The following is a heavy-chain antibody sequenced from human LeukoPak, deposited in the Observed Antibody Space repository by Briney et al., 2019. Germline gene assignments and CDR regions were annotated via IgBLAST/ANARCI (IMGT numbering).Heavy chain of an antibody. V-gene: IGHV1-18*01. CDR1: GYNFNSYG. D-gene: IGHD6-19*01. CDR2: ISAYDGNT. Sequence: ASVKVSCKASGYNFNSYGINWVRQAPGQGLEWMGWISAYDGNTNYAQKFQDRFTMTTDTFTSTAYMELRSLRSDDTAVYYCAGTLAYCTSSVCYFKYWGRGTLVTVSS. CDR3: AGTLAYCTSSVCYFKY. J-gene: IGHJ4*02.